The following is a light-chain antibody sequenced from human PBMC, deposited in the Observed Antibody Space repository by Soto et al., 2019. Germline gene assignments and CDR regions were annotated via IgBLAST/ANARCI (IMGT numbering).Light chain of an antibody. J-gene: IGKJ1*01. CDR2: GAS. Sequence: EIVMTQSPATLSVAPGERATLSCRASQSVSSNLAWYQQKPGQAPRLLIYGASTKATGIPARFSGSGSGTEFTLTISSLQSEDFAVYYCQHYNNWPPWTFGQGTMVEFK. CDR1: QSVSSN. CDR3: QHYNNWPPWT. V-gene: IGKV3-15*01.